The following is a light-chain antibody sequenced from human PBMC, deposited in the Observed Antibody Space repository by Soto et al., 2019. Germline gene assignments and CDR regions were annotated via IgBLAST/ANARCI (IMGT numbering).Light chain of an antibody. Sequence: DIQMTQSPSSLSASVGDRVTLTCQASQDISNYLNWYQQKSGKAPKLLIYDAPNLETGVPSRFSGSGSGTDFTFTISSLQPEDVATYYCQQYDGLPLTFGQGTRLEIK. V-gene: IGKV1-33*01. CDR1: QDISNY. CDR2: DAP. J-gene: IGKJ5*01. CDR3: QQYDGLPLT.